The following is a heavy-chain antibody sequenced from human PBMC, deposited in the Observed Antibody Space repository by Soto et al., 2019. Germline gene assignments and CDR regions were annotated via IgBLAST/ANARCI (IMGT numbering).Heavy chain of an antibody. J-gene: IGHJ4*02. D-gene: IGHD1-7*01. Sequence: YYIHWVRQAPGQGLERVGWINPISGGTNYAQKFQGRVSMTRDTSIRTAYMELSRLRSDDTAVYYCARVPGLEILDFWGQGTLVTVSS. V-gene: IGHV1-2*02. CDR2: INPISGGT. CDR3: ARVPGLEILDF. CDR1: YY.